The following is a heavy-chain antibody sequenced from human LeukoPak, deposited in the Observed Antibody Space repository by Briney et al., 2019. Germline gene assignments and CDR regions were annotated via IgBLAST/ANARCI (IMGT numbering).Heavy chain of an antibody. V-gene: IGHV3-48*03. CDR3: AREDRKLRYFDWLYAYYGMDV. J-gene: IGHJ6*02. D-gene: IGHD3-9*01. CDR1: GFTFSSDE. Sequence: PGGSLRLSCAASGFTFSSDEMNWVRQVPGKGLEWVSYISSSGRTTYYADSMTGRFTISRENAKNTLYLQMDSLRAEDTAVYYCAREDRKLRYFDWLYAYYGMDVWGQGTTVTVSS. CDR2: ISSSGRTT.